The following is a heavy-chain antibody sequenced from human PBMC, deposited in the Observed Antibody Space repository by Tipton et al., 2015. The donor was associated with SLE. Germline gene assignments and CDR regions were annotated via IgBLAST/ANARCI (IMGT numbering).Heavy chain of an antibody. CDR1: GGSLSGYY. CDR3: ARGLYGDEPGY. V-gene: IGHV4-34*01. Sequence: TLSLTCAVYGGSLSGYYCSWVRPPPREGLGGVGEINHNGSTNYNPSLKSRVTISVDTSKNQFSLKLTSLTAADTAVYYCARGLYGDEPGYWGQRTLVTVSS. J-gene: IGHJ4*02. CDR2: INHNGST. D-gene: IGHD4-17*01.